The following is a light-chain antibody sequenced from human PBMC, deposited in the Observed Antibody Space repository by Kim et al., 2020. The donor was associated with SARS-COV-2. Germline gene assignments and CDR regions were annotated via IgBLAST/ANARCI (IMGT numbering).Light chain of an antibody. V-gene: IGLV3-21*04. CDR3: QVWDSSSDHPGV. CDR2: FDS. Sequence: PGQTARINCGGNNIGSKSLHWYQQKPGQAPVVVIYFDSDRPSGIPERFSGSNSGNTATLTISRVEAGDEADYYCQVWDSSSDHPGVFGGGTKLTVL. J-gene: IGLJ3*02. CDR1: NIGSKS.